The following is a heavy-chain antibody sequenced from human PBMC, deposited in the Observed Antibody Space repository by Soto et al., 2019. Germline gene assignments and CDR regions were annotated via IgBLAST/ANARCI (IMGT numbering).Heavy chain of an antibody. J-gene: IGHJ5*02. CDR3: ARIPVDTYMINWFDP. Sequence: PSETLSLTCTVSGGSVSSGGYYWSWIRHPPGKGLEWIGYIYYSGSTNYNPSLKSRVSISLDTSKNQFSLRLTSVTAADTAVYYCARIPVDTYMINWFDPWAREPWSPSPQ. CDR2: IYYSGST. D-gene: IGHD5-18*01. CDR1: GGSVSSGGYY. V-gene: IGHV4-61*08.